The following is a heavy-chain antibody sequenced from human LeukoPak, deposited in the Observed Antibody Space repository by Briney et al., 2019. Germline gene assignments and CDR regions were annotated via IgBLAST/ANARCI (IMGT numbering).Heavy chain of an antibody. D-gene: IGHD3-16*02. CDR1: GYTFTGYY. J-gene: IGHJ4*02. Sequence: GASVKVSCKASGYTFTGYYMHWVRQAPGQGLEWMGWINPNSGGTNYAQKFQGRVTMTRDTSISIAYMELSRLRSDDTAVYYCARGPGGGVIVHFDYWGQGTLVTVSS. CDR3: ARGPGGGVIVHFDY. V-gene: IGHV1-2*02. CDR2: INPNSGGT.